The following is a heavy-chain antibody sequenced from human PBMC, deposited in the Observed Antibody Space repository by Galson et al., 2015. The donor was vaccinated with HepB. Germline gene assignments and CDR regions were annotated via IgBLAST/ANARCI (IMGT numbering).Heavy chain of an antibody. J-gene: IGHJ4*02. V-gene: IGHV3-30-3*01. Sequence: SLRLSCAASGFTFSSYAVHWVRQAPGKGLEWVAVISYDGSNKYYADSVKGRFTISRDNSKNTLYLQMNSLRAEDTAVYYCARDQRELLLNYYFDYWGQGTLVTVSS. CDR2: ISYDGSNK. CDR1: GFTFSSYA. CDR3: ARDQRELLLNYYFDY. D-gene: IGHD1-26*01.